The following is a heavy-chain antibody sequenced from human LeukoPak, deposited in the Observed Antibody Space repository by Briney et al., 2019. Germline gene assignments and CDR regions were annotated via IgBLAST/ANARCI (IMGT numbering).Heavy chain of an antibody. CDR1: GYTFSSYG. CDR3: ARAKPYTSPNDY. V-gene: IGHV1-18*01. D-gene: IGHD2-2*01. CDR2: ISAYNGNT. J-gene: IGHJ4*02. Sequence: GASVKVSCKASGYTFSSYGISWVRQAPGQGLEWMGWISAYNGNTNYAQKLQGRVTMTTDTSTSTAYMELRGLRSDDTAVYYCARAKPYTSPNDYWGQGTLVTVSS.